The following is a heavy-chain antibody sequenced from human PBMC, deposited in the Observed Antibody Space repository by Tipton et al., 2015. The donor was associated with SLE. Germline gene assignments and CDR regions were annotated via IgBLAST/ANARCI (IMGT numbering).Heavy chain of an antibody. J-gene: IGHJ6*03. CDR2: IGTAGDT. D-gene: IGHD3-22*01. CDR1: GFTFSSYD. V-gene: IGHV3-13*01. CDR3: AKDNYYYDSSGPGYYYMDV. Sequence: SLRLSCAASGFTFSSYDMHWVRQATGKGLEWVSAIGTAGDTYYPGSVKGRFTISRDNSKNTLYLQMNSLRAEDTAVYYCAKDNYYYDSSGPGYYYMDVWGKGTTVTVSS.